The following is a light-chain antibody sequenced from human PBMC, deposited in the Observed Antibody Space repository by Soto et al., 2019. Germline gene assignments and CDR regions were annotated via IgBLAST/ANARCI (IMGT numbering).Light chain of an antibody. CDR3: QTWGAGIHVV. V-gene: IGLV4-69*01. Sequence: QPVLTQSPSASASLGASVKLTCTLSSGHSIYAIAWHQQQPEKGPRFLMKLNSDGSHNKGDGIPDRFSGSSSGAERYLTISSLQSEDEADYYCQTWGAGIHVVFGGGTKLTVL. CDR1: SGHSIYA. J-gene: IGLJ2*01. CDR2: LNSDGSH.